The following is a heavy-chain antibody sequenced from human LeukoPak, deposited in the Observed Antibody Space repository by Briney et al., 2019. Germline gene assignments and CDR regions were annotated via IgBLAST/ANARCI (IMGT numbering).Heavy chain of an antibody. CDR3: ASSTDQYGDYYFDP. CDR2: IYYSGST. D-gene: IGHD4-17*01. Sequence: SETLSLTCTVSGGSISSYYWSWIRQPPGKGLEWIGYIYYSGSTNYNPSLKSRVTISVDTSKNQFSLKLSSLTAADTAVCYCASSTDQYGDYYFDPWGQGTLVTVSS. V-gene: IGHV4-59*08. J-gene: IGHJ5*02. CDR1: GGSISSYY.